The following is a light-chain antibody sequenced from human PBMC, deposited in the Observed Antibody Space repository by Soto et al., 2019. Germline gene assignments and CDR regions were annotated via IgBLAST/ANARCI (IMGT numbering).Light chain of an antibody. V-gene: IGKV3-15*01. CDR1: QSVSRN. Sequence: ETVMTQSPAALSVSPGERATLSCRASQSVSRNVAWYQQTPGQAPRLLIYGASTRAAGIPDRFSGSGSGTEFTLTISSLQPDDFVVYYCQQYNNWPPVTFGQGTRLDIK. J-gene: IGKJ5*01. CDR2: GAS. CDR3: QQYNNWPPVT.